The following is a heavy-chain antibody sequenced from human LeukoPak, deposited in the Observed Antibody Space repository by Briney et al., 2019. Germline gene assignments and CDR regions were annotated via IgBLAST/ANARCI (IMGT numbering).Heavy chain of an antibody. CDR3: ARVSGVVTPWIYYFDY. Sequence: SETLSLTCTVSGGSISSGGYYWSWIRQHPGKGLEWIGYIYYSGSTYYNPSLKSRVTISVDTSKNQFSLKLSSVTAADTAVYYCARVSGVVTPWIYYFDYWGQGTLVTVSS. CDR1: GGSISSGGYY. J-gene: IGHJ4*02. CDR2: IYYSGST. D-gene: IGHD4-23*01. V-gene: IGHV4-31*03.